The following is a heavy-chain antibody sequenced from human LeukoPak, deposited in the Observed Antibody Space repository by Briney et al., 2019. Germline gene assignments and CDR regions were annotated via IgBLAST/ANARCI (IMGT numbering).Heavy chain of an antibody. D-gene: IGHD4-11*01. CDR3: ARDAGDYSNYEIDP. CDR1: GGSISSGGYS. J-gene: IGHJ5*02. CDR2: IYYSGST. Sequence: SETLSLTCTVSGGSISSGGYSWSWIRQPPGKGLEWIGYIYYSGSTYYNPSLKSRVTISVDTSKNQFSLKLSSVTAADTAVYYCARDAGDYSNYEIDPWGQGTLVTVSS. V-gene: IGHV4-30-4*07.